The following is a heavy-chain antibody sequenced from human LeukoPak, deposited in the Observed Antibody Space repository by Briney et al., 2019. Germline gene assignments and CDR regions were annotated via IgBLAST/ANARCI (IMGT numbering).Heavy chain of an antibody. CDR2: ISSSGSTI. J-gene: IGHJ4*02. CDR1: GFTFSDYY. CDR3: ARLRCGGDCYSTPYYFDY. Sequence: GGSLRLSCAASGFTFSDYYMSWIRQAPGKGLEWVSYISSSGSTIYYADSVKGRFTISRDNAKNSLYLQMNSLRAEDTALYYCARLRCGGDCYSTPYYFDYWGQGTLVTVSS. V-gene: IGHV3-11*01. D-gene: IGHD2-21*01.